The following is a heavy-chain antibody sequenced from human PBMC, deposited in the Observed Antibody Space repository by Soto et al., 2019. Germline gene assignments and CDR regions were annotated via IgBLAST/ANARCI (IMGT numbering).Heavy chain of an antibody. CDR3: ARCAGGNWFAP. CDR2: IYHSGST. Sequence: PSETLSLTCTVSGGSISSGGYSWSWIRQPPGKGLEWIGYIYHSGSTYYNPSLKSRVTISVDRPKNQFSLKLSSVTAADTAVYYCARCAGGNWFAPWGQGTLVIVSS. D-gene: IGHD3-16*01. J-gene: IGHJ5*02. CDR1: GGSISSGGYS. V-gene: IGHV4-30-2*01.